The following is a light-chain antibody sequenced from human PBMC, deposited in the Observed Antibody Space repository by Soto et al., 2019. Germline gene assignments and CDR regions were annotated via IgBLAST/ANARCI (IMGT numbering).Light chain of an antibody. Sequence: QSVLTQPASVSGSPGQSITISCTGTSSDVGSYNLVSWYQQHPGKAPKLMIYEGSKRPSGVSNRFSGSKSGNTASLIISGLQAEDEADYYCCSFTSITTYVFGTGTKVTVL. CDR3: CSFTSITTYV. CDR1: SSDVGSYNL. V-gene: IGLV2-14*02. J-gene: IGLJ1*01. CDR2: EGS.